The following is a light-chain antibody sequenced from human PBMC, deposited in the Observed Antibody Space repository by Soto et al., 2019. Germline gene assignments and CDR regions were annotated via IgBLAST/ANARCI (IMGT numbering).Light chain of an antibody. CDR3: QQSETYPLT. V-gene: IGKV1-5*01. CDR2: DAS. CDR1: QTVSTW. Sequence: IHRTQYSSTLSASLGDRGTITFLASQTVSTWLAWYQHKPGKAPNLLIYDASTLMSGVPSRFSGSGSGTESTLTISSLQPGDFATYYCQQSETYPLTFGQGTLLEIK. J-gene: IGKJ5*01.